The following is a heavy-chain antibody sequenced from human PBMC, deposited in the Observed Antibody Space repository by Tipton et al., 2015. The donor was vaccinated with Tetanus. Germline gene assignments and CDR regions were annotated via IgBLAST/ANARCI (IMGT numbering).Heavy chain of an antibody. Sequence: LRLSCAVYGGSFSGYYWNWIRQPPGRGLEWIGEINDSGSTSYNPSLKSRVTISVDTSKNQFSLNLSSVTAADTAVYYCARWETVTTKIHYWGQGTQVTVSS. CDR3: ARWETVTTKIHY. CDR1: GGSFSGYY. J-gene: IGHJ4*02. CDR2: INDSGST. D-gene: IGHD4-17*01. V-gene: IGHV4-34*01.